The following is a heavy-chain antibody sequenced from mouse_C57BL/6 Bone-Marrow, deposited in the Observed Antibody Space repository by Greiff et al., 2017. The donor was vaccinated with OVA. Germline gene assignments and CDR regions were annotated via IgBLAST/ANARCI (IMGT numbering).Heavy chain of an antibody. CDR2: INYDGSSS. CDR1: GFTFSDYY. J-gene: IGHJ1*03. V-gene: IGHV5-16*01. D-gene: IGHD1-1*01. CDR3: ARDRFITTVVAHWYFDV. Sequence: EVKVVESEGGLVQPGSSMKLSCTASGFTFSDYYMAWVRQVPEKGLEWVANINYDGSSSYYLDSLKSRFIISRDNAKNILYLQMSSLKSEDTATYYCARDRFITTVVAHWYFDVWGTGTTVTVSS.